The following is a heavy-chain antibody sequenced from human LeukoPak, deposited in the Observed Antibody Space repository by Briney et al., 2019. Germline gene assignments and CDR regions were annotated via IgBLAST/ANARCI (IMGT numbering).Heavy chain of an antibody. CDR3: ARALDEGARFDY. CDR2: ISSSSSTI. Sequence: PSGGSLRLSCAASGFTFSGYNMNWVRQAPGKGLEWVSYISSSSSTIYYADSVKGRFTISRDNSKTTLYLQMNSLRAEDTAVYYCARALDEGARFDYWGQGTLVTVSS. J-gene: IGHJ4*02. CDR1: GFTFSGYN. V-gene: IGHV3-48*01.